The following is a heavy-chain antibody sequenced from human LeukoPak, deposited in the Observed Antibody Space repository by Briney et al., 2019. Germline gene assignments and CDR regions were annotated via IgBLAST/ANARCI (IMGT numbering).Heavy chain of an antibody. Sequence: GGSLRLSCAASGFTFSSYSMNWVRQAPGKGLEWVSCISSGSNFFYYADPVRGRFTISRDNSKNSLYLQMNSLRAEDTAVYYCARFHCSSSSCSASRYYYYYMDVWGKGTTVTVSS. CDR2: ISSGSNFF. J-gene: IGHJ6*03. V-gene: IGHV3-21*01. D-gene: IGHD2-2*01. CDR3: ARFHCSSSSCSASRYYYYYMDV. CDR1: GFTFSSYS.